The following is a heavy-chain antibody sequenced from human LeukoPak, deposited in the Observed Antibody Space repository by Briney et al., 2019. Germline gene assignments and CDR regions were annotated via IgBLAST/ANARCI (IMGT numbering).Heavy chain of an antibody. CDR1: GYTFTSYG. J-gene: IGHJ6*03. CDR2: ISAYNGNT. V-gene: IGHV1-18*01. Sequence: GASVKVSCKASGYTFTSYGISWVRQAPGQGLEWKGWISAYNGNTNYAQKLQGRVTMTTDTSTSTAYMELRSLRPDDTAVYYCAREYSSSLYYYYYMDVWGKGTTVTVSS. D-gene: IGHD6-6*01. CDR3: AREYSSSLYYYYYMDV.